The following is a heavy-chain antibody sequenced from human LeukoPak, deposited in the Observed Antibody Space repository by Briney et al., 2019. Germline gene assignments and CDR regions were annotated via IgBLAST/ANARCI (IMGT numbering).Heavy chain of an antibody. CDR1: GFTFSSYE. CDR3: ARLYYDILTGYYRDYYYYYMDV. CDR2: IYSGGST. D-gene: IGHD3-9*01. V-gene: IGHV3-53*01. J-gene: IGHJ6*03. Sequence: GGSLRLSCAASGFTFSSYEMNWVRQAPGKGLEWVSVIYSGGSTYYADSVKGRFTISRDNSKNTLYLQMNSLRAEDTAVYYCARLYYDILTGYYRDYYYYYMDVWGKGTTVTVSS.